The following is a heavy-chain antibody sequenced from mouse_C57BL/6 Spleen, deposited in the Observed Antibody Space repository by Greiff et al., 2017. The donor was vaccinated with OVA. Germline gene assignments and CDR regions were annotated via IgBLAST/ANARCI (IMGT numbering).Heavy chain of an antibody. D-gene: IGHD4-1*01. V-gene: IGHV1-85*01. J-gene: IGHJ1*03. CDR1: GYTFTSYD. CDR2: IYPRDGST. CDR3: ARRRRELVDWYFDV. Sequence: VQLQESGPELVKPGASVKLSCKASGYTFTSYDINWVKQRPGQGLEWIGWIYPRDGSTKYNEKFKGKATLTVDTSSSTAYMELHSLTSEDSAVYFCARRRRELVDWYFDVWGTGTTVTVSS.